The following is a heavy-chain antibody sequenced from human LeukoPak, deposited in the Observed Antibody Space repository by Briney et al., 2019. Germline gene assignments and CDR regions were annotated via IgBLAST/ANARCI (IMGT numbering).Heavy chain of an antibody. CDR3: ARDQYCSSTSCYWGIDY. J-gene: IGHJ4*02. D-gene: IGHD2-2*01. CDR2: IYSGGST. Sequence: GGSLRLSCAASGFTVSSNYMSWVRQAPGKGLEWVSVIYSGGSTYYADSVKGRFTISRDNSKNTLYLQMNSLRAEDTAVYYCARDQYCSSTSCYWGIDYWGQGTLVTVSS. CDR1: GFTVSSNY. V-gene: IGHV3-66*02.